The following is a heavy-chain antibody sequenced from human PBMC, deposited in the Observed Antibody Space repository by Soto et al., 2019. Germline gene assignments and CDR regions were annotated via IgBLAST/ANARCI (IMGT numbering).Heavy chain of an antibody. V-gene: IGHV4-34*01. J-gene: IGHJ6*02. CDR2: INHSGST. CDR1: GGSFSGYY. CDR3: ARDRRLGTVSYYYYGMDV. Sequence: SETLSLTCAVYGGSFSGYYWSWIRQPPGKGLEWIGEINHSGSTNYNPSLKSRVTISVDTSKNQFSLKLSSVTAADTAVYYCARDRRLGTVSYYYYGMDVWGQGTTVTVSS. D-gene: IGHD4-17*01.